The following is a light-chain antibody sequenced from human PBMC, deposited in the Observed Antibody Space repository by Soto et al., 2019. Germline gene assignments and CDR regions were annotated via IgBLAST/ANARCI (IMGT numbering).Light chain of an antibody. Sequence: QSALTQPASVSGSPGESITISCTGTSSDGGHYNLVSWYQHHPGTAPKLMIYEGSKRPSGVSNRFSGSKSGNTASLTISGLQAEDEADYYCCSYAGSSAFVFGGGTKLTVL. CDR3: CSYAGSSAFV. CDR1: SSDGGHYNL. J-gene: IGLJ2*01. CDR2: EGS. V-gene: IGLV2-23*03.